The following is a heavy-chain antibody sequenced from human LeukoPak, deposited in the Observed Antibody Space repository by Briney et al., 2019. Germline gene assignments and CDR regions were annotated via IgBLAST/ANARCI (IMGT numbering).Heavy chain of an antibody. Sequence: PSETLSLTCTVSGGSISSGDYYWSWIRQPPGKGLEWIGYIYYSGSTNYNPSLKSRVTISVDTSKNQFSLKLSSVTAADTAVYYCARGRIAAAGFDYWGQGTLVTVSS. CDR2: IYYSGST. CDR3: ARGRIAAAGFDY. D-gene: IGHD6-13*01. CDR1: GGSISSGDYY. V-gene: IGHV4-30-4*08. J-gene: IGHJ4*02.